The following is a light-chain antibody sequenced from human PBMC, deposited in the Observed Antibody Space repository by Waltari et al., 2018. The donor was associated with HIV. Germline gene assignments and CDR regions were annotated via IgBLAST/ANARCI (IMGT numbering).Light chain of an antibody. CDR2: WAS. CDR1: RTILYTSNNQNY. CDR3: QQYNNWPLT. J-gene: IGKJ4*01. Sequence: DIVMTQSPDSLAVSLGERATIKCKSSRTILYTSNNQNYLAWYQQKPGQPPKLLIYWASTRQPGVPDRFSGSGSGTEFTLTISSLQSEDFAVYYCQQYNNWPLTFGGGTKVEIK. V-gene: IGKV4-1*01.